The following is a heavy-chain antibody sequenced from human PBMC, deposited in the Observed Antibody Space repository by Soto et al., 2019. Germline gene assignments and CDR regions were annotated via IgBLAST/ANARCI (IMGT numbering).Heavy chain of an antibody. Sequence: EVQLLESGGGLVQPGGALRLSCAASGCTFSRYAMRWVLQAPVKGLEWVSAISGSGGSTYYADSVEGRFTISRDNSKNTLYLQMNSLRAEDTAVYYCARRGSGSYYDYWGQGTLVTVSS. CDR3: ARRGSGSYYDY. V-gene: IGHV3-23*01. CDR1: GCTFSRYA. D-gene: IGHD1-26*01. J-gene: IGHJ4*02. CDR2: ISGSGGST.